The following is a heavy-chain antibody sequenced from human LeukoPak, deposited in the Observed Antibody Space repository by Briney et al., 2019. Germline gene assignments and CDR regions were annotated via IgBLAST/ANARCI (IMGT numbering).Heavy chain of an antibody. J-gene: IGHJ3*02. Sequence: GGSLRLSCAASGFTFDDYAMHWVRQAPGKGLEWVAVISYDGSNKYYADSVKGRFTISRDNSKNTLYLQMNSLRAEDTAVYYCARDQEYCSSTSCYRGAFDIWGQGTMVTVSS. V-gene: IGHV3-30-3*01. CDR1: GFTFDDYA. CDR3: ARDQEYCSSTSCYRGAFDI. D-gene: IGHD2-2*02. CDR2: ISYDGSNK.